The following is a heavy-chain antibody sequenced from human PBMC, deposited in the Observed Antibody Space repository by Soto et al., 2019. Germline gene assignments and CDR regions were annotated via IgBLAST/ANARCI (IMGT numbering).Heavy chain of an antibody. CDR1: GFTFSRNG. J-gene: IGHJ5*01. D-gene: IGHD3-22*01. CDR3: ARWVGGSMSDNSGKYDS. V-gene: IGHV3-30*03. Sequence: QVQLVESGGGVVQPGTSLRLTCAGSGFTFSRNGMHWVRQAPGKGLEWVALVSYDGSQKYYVDSVKGRFTISRDNSENTLYLQMNSLRPEETDVYYCARWVGGSMSDNSGKYDSWGQGTLVTVSS. CDR2: VSYDGSQK.